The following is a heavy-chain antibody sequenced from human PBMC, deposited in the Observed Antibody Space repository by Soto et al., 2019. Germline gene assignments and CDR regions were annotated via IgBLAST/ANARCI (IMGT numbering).Heavy chain of an antibody. D-gene: IGHD3-3*01. V-gene: IGHV1-18*01. CDR3: ARDSYYDFWSGYPNFDY. J-gene: IGHJ4*02. CDR1: GYTFTSYG. CDR2: ISAYNGNT. Sequence: ASVKVSCKASGYTFTSYGISWVRQAPGQGLEWMGWISAYNGNTNYAQKLQGRVTMTTDTSTSTAYMELRSLRSDDTAVYYCARDSYYDFWSGYPNFDYWGQGTLVTVSS.